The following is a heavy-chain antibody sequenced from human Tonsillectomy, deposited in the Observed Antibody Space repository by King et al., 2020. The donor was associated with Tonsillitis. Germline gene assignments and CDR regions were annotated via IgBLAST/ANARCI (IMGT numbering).Heavy chain of an antibody. D-gene: IGHD2-21*02. CDR3: AKDLTSVVTAILDY. Sequence: VQLVESGGGLVQPGRSLRLSCAASGFTFDDYAMHWVREAPGKGLEWGSSISWNSGSIGYADSVKGRFTISRDNAKNSLYLQMNSLRPEDTALYYCAKDLTSVVTAILDYWGQGTLVTVSS. V-gene: IGHV3-9*01. J-gene: IGHJ4*02. CDR1: GFTFDDYA. CDR2: ISWNSGSI.